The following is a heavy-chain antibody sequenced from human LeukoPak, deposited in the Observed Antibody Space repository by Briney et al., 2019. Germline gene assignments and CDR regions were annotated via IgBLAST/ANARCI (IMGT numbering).Heavy chain of an antibody. J-gene: IGHJ4*02. CDR1: GYTFTGYY. V-gene: IGHV1-2*06. D-gene: IGHD2-15*01. Sequence: GASVKVSCKASGYTFTGYYMHWVRQAPGQGLGWMGRINPNSGGTDYAQKFQGRVTMTRDTSISTAYMELSRLRSDDAAVYYCARDRARYCSGGSCPLDYWGQGTLVTVSS. CDR2: INPNSGGT. CDR3: ARDRARYCSGGSCPLDY.